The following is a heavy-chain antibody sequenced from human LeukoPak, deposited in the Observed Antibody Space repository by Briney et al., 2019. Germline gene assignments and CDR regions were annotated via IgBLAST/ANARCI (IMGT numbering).Heavy chain of an antibody. CDR1: GYTFTSYA. CDR3: ARNKEGKSLDY. J-gene: IGHJ4*02. V-gene: IGHV1-2*02. Sequence: ASVKVSCKASGYTFTSYAMNWVRQAPGQGLEWMAWMNPNSGGTSYAQKFQGRVTMTRDTSISTAYMELSRLRFDDTAVYYCARNKEGKSLDYWGQGTLVTVSS. CDR2: MNPNSGGT.